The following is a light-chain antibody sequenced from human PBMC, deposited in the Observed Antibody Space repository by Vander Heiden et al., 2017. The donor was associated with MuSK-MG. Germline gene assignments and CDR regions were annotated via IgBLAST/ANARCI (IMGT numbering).Light chain of an antibody. CDR3: QHRNT. CDR1: QDITHY. V-gene: IGKV1-33*01. CDR2: DAS. J-gene: IGKJ4*01. Sequence: DIQMAQSPSPLSASVRDRVTITCQASQDITHYLNWDQQKPGEAPKLLIYDASNVETGVQSRFSGSGSGTDFTFTISGLQPEDIATYYCQHRNTFGGGTKVEIK.